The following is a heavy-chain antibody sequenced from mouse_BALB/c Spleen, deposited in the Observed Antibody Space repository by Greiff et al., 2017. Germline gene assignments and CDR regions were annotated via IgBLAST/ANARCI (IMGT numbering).Heavy chain of an antibody. V-gene: IGHV5-12-1*01. Sequence: EVKLMESGGGLVKPGGSLKLSCAASGFAFSSYDMSWVRQTPEKRLEWVAYISSGGGSTYYPDTVKGRFTISRDNAKNTLYLEMSSLRSEDTAMYYCARDVIMDYWGQGTSVTVSS. CDR2: ISSGGGST. CDR1: GFAFSSYD. CDR3: ARDVIMDY. J-gene: IGHJ4*01.